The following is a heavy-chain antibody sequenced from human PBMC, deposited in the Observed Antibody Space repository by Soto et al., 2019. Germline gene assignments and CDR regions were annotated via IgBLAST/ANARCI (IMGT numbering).Heavy chain of an antibody. CDR3: ARGSVVRGVAYYGMDV. D-gene: IGHD3-10*01. CDR2: IYHSGST. V-gene: IGHV4-4*02. J-gene: IGHJ6*02. Sequence: QVQLQESGPGLVKPSGTLSLTCAVSGGSISSSNWWSWVRQPPGKGLEWIGEIYHSGSTNYNPSLQSRVPISVDQSKNQFSLRLSSVTAADPAVYYCARGSVVRGVAYYGMDVWGQGTTVTVSS. CDR1: GGSISSSNW.